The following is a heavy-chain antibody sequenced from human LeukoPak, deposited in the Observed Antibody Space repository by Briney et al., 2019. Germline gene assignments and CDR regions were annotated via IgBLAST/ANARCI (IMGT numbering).Heavy chain of an antibody. CDR2: ISAYNGNT. Sequence: ASVKVSCKASGYTFTSYGISWVRQAPGQGLEWMGWISAYNGNTNYAQKLQGRVTMTTDTSTSTAYMELRSLRSDDTAVYYCARDALGYCSSTSCSPTDYWGQGTQVTVSS. CDR1: GYTFTSYG. V-gene: IGHV1-18*01. D-gene: IGHD2-2*01. CDR3: ARDALGYCSSTSCSPTDY. J-gene: IGHJ4*02.